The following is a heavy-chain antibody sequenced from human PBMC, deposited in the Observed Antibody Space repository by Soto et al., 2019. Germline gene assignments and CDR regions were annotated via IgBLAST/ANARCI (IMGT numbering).Heavy chain of an antibody. V-gene: IGHV1-69*13. D-gene: IGHD3-10*01. Sequence: GASLKVSCKPSGGTFSSYAIMWVRQAPGQGLEWMGGIIPIFGTANYAQKFQGRVTITADESTSTAYMELSSLRSEDTAVYYCARDLQDAGSPEQGYYYGMDVWGQGTTVNVSS. J-gene: IGHJ6*02. CDR1: GGTFSSYA. CDR3: ARDLQDAGSPEQGYYYGMDV. CDR2: IIPIFGTA.